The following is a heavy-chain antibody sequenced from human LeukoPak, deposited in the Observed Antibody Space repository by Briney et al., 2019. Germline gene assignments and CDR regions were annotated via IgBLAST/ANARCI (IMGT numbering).Heavy chain of an antibody. Sequence: PSETLSLTCTVSGDSISSYYWNWIRQPPGKGLEWIGFIYSGSTNYNPSLKSRVTISVDTSKNQFSLKVSSVTAADTAVYYCARGTVGAKYAFHIWGPGTMVTVSS. D-gene: IGHD1-26*01. V-gene: IGHV4-59*01. CDR1: GDSISSYY. CDR2: IYSGST. CDR3: ARGTVGAKYAFHI. J-gene: IGHJ3*02.